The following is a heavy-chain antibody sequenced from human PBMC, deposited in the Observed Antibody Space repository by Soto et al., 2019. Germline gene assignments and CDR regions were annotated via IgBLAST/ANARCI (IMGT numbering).Heavy chain of an antibody. CDR3: DRAHQRQRDVPTYFHL. CDR1: GDSMTSGGYY. CDR2: IYYTGDT. J-gene: IGHJ1*01. V-gene: IGHV4-31*03. Sequence: PSETLSLTCSVSGDSMTSGGYYWSWVRHHPGKGLEWVGSIYYTGDTYFNPSLKSRITVSMDTSKNEFSLKLTSVTSADTAVYFRDRAHQRQRDVPTYFHLWGQGTLVTVSS. D-gene: IGHD2-2*01.